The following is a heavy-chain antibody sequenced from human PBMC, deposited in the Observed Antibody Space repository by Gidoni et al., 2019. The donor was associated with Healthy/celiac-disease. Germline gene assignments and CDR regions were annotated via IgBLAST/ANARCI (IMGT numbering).Heavy chain of an antibody. CDR1: GGTFSSYA. V-gene: IGHV1-69*01. D-gene: IGHD1-26*01. J-gene: IGHJ4*02. Sequence: QVQLVQSGAEVKKPGSSVKVSCKASGGTFSSYAISGVRQAPGQGLEWMGGIIPIFGTANYAQKFQGRVTITADEATSTAYMELSRLRSEDTAVYYCARGGVGATSEDFGGFDYWGQGTLVTVSS. CDR3: ARGGVGATSEDFGGFDY. CDR2: IIPIFGTA.